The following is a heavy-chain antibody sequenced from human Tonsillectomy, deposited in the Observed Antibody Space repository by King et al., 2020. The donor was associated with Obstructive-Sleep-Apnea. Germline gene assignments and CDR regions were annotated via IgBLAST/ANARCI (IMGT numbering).Heavy chain of an antibody. J-gene: IGHJ4*02. CDR1: GFTFSDYY. V-gene: IGHV3-21*01. CDR3: ARDGYYYGSSGSYYFDY. CDR2: ISSSSSYI. Sequence: VQLVESGGGLVKPGGSLRLSCAASGFTFSDYYMNWVRQAPGKGLQWVSSISSSSSYIYYADSVKGRFTISRDNAKNSLYLQMNSLRVEDTAVYYCARDGYYYGSSGSYYFDYGGQGTLVTVSS. D-gene: IGHD3-22*01.